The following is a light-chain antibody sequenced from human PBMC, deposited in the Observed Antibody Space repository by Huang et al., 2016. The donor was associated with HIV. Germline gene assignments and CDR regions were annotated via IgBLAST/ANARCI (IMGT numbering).Light chain of an antibody. CDR2: GAS. CDR3: HHRSSWPDT. V-gene: IGKV3-11*01. CDR1: LFVGTS. Sequence: EIDLTQFPATLSLSLGDRATLSCRASLFVGTSLAWYQQKPGQAPRLLISGASKRATDTPARFSGTGSGTDFTLTISSLESDDFGTYYCHHRSSWPDTVGGGTRVEV. J-gene: IGKJ4*01.